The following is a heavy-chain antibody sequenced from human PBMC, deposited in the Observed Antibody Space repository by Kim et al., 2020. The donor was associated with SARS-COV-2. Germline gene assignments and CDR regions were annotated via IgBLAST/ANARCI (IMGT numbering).Heavy chain of an antibody. CDR2: ISAYNGNT. CDR3: ARALRYFDWLLTAGVAFDI. J-gene: IGHJ3*02. D-gene: IGHD3-9*01. V-gene: IGHV1-18*01. Sequence: ASVKVSCKASGYTFTSYGISWVRQAPGQGLEWMGWISAYNGNTNYAQKLQGRVTMTTDTSTSTAYMELRSLRSDYTAVYYCARALRYFDWLLTAGVAFDIWGQGTMVTVSS. CDR1: GYTFTSYG.